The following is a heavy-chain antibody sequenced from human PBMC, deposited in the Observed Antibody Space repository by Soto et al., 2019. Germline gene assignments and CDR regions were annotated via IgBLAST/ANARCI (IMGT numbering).Heavy chain of an antibody. D-gene: IGHD2-15*01. J-gene: IGHJ3*02. V-gene: IGHV3-21*01. CDR3: ARERPDFVVVVAAAFDI. Sequence: EVQLVASGGGLVKPGVSLRLSCAASGFTFSSYSMNWVRQAPGKGLEWVSSISSSSSYIYYADSVKGRFTISRDNAKNSLYLPMNSLGAEDTAVYYCARERPDFVVVVAAAFDIWGQGTMVTVSS. CDR1: GFTFSSYS. CDR2: ISSSSSYI.